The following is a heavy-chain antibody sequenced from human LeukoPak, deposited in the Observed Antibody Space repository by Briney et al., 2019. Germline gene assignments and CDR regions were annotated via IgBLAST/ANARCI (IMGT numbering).Heavy chain of an antibody. CDR3: ARGSFSPYYYDSSGYHTLDY. J-gene: IGHJ4*02. Sequence: ASVKVSCKASGYSFTDYYINWVRQAPGQGLEWMGGIIPIFGTANYAQKFQGRVTITADKSTSTAYMELSSLRSEDTAVYYCARGSFSPYYYDSSGYHTLDYWGQGTLVTVSS. CDR2: IIPIFGTA. V-gene: IGHV1-69*06. D-gene: IGHD3-22*01. CDR1: GYSFTDYY.